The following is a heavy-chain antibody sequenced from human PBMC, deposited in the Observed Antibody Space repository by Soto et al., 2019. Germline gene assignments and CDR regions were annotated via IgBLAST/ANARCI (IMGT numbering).Heavy chain of an antibody. CDR3: ARFLITMIVVGDAFDI. V-gene: IGHV4-30-4*01. Sequence: QVQLQESGPGLVKPSQTLSLTCTVSGGSISSGDYYWSWIRQPPGKGLEWIGYIYYSGSTYYNPSLKSRVTISVDTSKNQFSLKLSSVTAADTAVYYCARFLITMIVVGDAFDIWGQGTMVTVSS. CDR2: IYYSGST. D-gene: IGHD3-22*01. J-gene: IGHJ3*02. CDR1: GGSISSGDYY.